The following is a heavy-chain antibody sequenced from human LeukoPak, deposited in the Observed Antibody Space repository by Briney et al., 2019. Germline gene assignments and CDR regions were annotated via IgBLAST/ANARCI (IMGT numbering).Heavy chain of an antibody. CDR1: GYTFNGYY. J-gene: IGHJ4*02. D-gene: IGHD6-13*01. Sequence: AASVKVSCKASGYTFNGYYMHWVRQAPGQGLEWMGWINPNSGGTNYAQKFQGRVTMTRDTSISTAYMELSRLRSDDTAVYYCARGLFGYSSSWWDYWGQGTLVTVSS. CDR3: ARGLFGYSSSWWDY. V-gene: IGHV1-2*02. CDR2: INPNSGGT.